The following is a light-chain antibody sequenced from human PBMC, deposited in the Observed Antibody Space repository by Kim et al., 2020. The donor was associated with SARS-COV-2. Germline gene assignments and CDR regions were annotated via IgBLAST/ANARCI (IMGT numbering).Light chain of an antibody. CDR3: QSYDSNFRAV. V-gene: IGLV6-57*03. J-gene: IGLJ2*01. CDR1: SGSNASNY. CDR2: EDD. Sequence: TSCTRSSGSNASNYVQCYQRRPGSAPTVVIDEDDHRPSGVPDRVSGSIDRSSNSASLTISGLNTDDEADFYCQSYDSNFRAVFGGGTQLTVL.